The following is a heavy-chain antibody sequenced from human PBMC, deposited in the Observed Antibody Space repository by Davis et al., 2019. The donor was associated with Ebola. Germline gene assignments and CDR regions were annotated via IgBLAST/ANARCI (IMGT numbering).Heavy chain of an antibody. D-gene: IGHD2-21*02. CDR3: ATRGDNRQFDY. CDR1: GFTFSSYA. CDR2: ISGSGGNT. J-gene: IGHJ4*02. Sequence: PGGSLRLSCAASGFTFSSYAMTWVRQAPGKGLEWVSAISGSGGNTYYADSVKGRFTIARDNSKNTVYLQMNSLRAEDTAVYYCATRGDNRQFDYWGQGTLVTVSS. V-gene: IGHV3-23*01.